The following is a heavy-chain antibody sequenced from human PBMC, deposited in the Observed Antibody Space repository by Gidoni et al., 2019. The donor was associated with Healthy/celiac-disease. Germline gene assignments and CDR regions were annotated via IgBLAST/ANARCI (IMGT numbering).Heavy chain of an antibody. CDR1: GGSISSGSYY. J-gene: IGHJ5*02. Sequence: QVQLQESGPGLVKPSQTLSLTCTVSGGSISSGSYYWSWIRQPAGKGLEWIGCIYTSGSTNYNPSLKSRVTISVDTSKNQFSLKLSSVTAADTAVYYCARERFRFDPWGQGTLVTVSS. CDR2: IYTSGST. CDR3: ARERFRFDP. V-gene: IGHV4-61*02. D-gene: IGHD4-17*01.